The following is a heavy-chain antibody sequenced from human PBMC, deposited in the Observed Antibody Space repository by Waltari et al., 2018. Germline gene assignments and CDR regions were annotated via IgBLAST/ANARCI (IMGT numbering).Heavy chain of an antibody. Sequence: QVQLQESGPGLVKPSETLSLTCTVSGGSISSYYWSWIRQPPGKGLEWIGYIYYSGSTNANPSLKSRVTILVETVKNQFSLKLSSVTAAETAVYYWAREIWYYGSGSYYNGDWFDPWGQGTLVTVSS. CDR1: GGSISSYY. J-gene: IGHJ5*02. D-gene: IGHD3-10*01. V-gene: IGHV4-59*01. CDR2: IYYSGST. CDR3: AREIWYYGSGSYYNGDWFDP.